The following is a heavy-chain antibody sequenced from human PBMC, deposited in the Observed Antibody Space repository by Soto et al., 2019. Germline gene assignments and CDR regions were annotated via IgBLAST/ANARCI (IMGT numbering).Heavy chain of an antibody. D-gene: IGHD3-10*01. V-gene: IGHV1-18*01. CDR2: ISPHKGDT. CDR1: GYTFSTIG. CDR3: ARDLDPSRSYYTNY. Sequence: QVQLVQSGAEVKKPGASVTVSCKTSGYTFSTIGITWVRQAPGQGLEWMGWISPHKGDTYYAQRLQGRGTMTTDTSTSTAYVELRGVRSDGTAVDFCARDLDPSRSYYTNYWGQGTLVTVSS. J-gene: IGHJ4*02.